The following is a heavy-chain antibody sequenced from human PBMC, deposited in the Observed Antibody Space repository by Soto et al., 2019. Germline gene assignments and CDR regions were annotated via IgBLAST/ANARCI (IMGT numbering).Heavy chain of an antibody. V-gene: IGHV2-5*02. J-gene: IGHJ4*02. Sequence: QITLKESGPTLVKPTQTLTLTCTFSGFSLSTSGVGVGWIRQPPGKALEWLALIYWDDDKRYSPSLKSRLTITKDTSKNQVVLTMTNMDPVDTATYYGAHCLRAWVPFDYWGQGTLVTVSS. CDR3: AHCLRAWVPFDY. CDR1: GFSLSTSGVG. CDR2: IYWDDDK. D-gene: IGHD1-26*01.